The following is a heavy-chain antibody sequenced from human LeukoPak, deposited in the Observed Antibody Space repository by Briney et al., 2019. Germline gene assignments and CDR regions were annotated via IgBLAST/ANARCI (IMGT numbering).Heavy chain of an antibody. CDR1: GLTISDSW. CDR2: LASDETNK. D-gene: IGHD3-16*01. Sequence: GGSLRLSCAASGLTISDSWIHWVRQAPGKGLMWVSRLASDETNKIYADSVKGRFTISRDNAKNTLYLQMNSLRVEDTGIYYCAKDAGWGRLDSWGQGALVTVSS. CDR3: AKDAGWGRLDS. J-gene: IGHJ4*02. V-gene: IGHV3-74*01.